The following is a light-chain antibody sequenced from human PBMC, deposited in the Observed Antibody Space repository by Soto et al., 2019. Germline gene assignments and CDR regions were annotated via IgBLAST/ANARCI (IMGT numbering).Light chain of an antibody. CDR1: QSVRSTY. CDR2: GAS. CDR3: QQYCASSWT. Sequence: EIVLTQSPGTLSLSPGERATLSCRASQSVRSTYLAWYQQKPGQAPRLLIYGASSRATGIPDRFSGTGSGTDFTLTINRLESEDFAVYYGQQYCASSWTFGQGTRVEIK. V-gene: IGKV3-20*01. J-gene: IGKJ1*01.